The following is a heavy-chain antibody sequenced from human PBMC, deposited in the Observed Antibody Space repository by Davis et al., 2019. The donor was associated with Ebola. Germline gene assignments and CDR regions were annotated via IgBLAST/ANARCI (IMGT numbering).Heavy chain of an antibody. D-gene: IGHD3-10*01. CDR3: AREVTMVRGMDV. Sequence: GESLKTSCASSGFTVSSNYMSWVRQAPGKGLEWVANIKQDGSEKYYVDSVKGRFTISRDNAKNSLYLQMNSLRAEDTAVYYCAREVTMVRGMDVWGQGTTVTVSS. CDR1: GFTVSSNY. CDR2: IKQDGSEK. J-gene: IGHJ6*02. V-gene: IGHV3-7*03.